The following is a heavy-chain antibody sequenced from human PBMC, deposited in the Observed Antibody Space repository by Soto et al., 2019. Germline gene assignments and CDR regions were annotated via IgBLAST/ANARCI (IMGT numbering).Heavy chain of an antibody. J-gene: IGHJ6*02. CDR1: GGTFSSYA. CDR3: ARDRLVFDSSGYASLLYYYYGMDV. V-gene: IGHV1-69*13. D-gene: IGHD3-22*01. CDR2: IIPIFGTA. Sequence: SVKVSCKASGGTFSSYAISWVRQAPGQGLEWMGGIIPIFGTANYAQKFQGRVTITADESTSTAYMELSSLRSEDTAVYYCARDRLVFDSSGYASLLYYYYGMDVWGQGTTVTVSS.